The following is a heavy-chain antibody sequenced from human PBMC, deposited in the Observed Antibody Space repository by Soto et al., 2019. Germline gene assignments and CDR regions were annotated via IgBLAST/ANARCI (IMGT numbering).Heavy chain of an antibody. J-gene: IGHJ4*02. CDR2: ISSSGSTI. CDR1: GFTFSSYE. Sequence: EVQLVESGGDLVQPGGSLRLSCAASGFTFSSYEMNWVRQAPGKGLEWVSYISSSGSTIHYADSVKGRFTISRDNAQNSLFLQLDSLRAEDSAVYYCGRDALYYFDYWGQGTLVTVSS. V-gene: IGHV3-48*03. CDR3: GRDALYYFDY.